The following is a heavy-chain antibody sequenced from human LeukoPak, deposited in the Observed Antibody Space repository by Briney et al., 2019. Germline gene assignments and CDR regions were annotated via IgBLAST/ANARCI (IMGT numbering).Heavy chain of an antibody. CDR2: IKQDGSEK. Sequence: GGSLRLSCAASGLIFSSYWMSWVRQAPGKGLEWVANIKQDGSEKYYVDSVKGRFTISRDNAKNSLYLQMNSLRAEDTAVYYCAREGDAFDIWGQGTMVTVSS. J-gene: IGHJ3*02. CDR3: AREGDAFDI. V-gene: IGHV3-7*01. CDR1: GLIFSSYW.